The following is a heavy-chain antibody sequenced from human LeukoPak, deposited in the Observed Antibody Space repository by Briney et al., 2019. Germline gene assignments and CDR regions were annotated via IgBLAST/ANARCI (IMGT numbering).Heavy chain of an antibody. CDR2: IYTSGIT. J-gene: IGHJ4*02. Sequence: SETLSLTCTVSGGXISSYYWSWIRQPPGKGLEWIGYIYTSGITNYNPSLKSRVTISVDTSKNQFSLKLTSVTAADTAVYYCARRLDDWGQGTLVTVSS. CDR1: GGXISSYY. V-gene: IGHV4-4*08. CDR3: ARRLDD.